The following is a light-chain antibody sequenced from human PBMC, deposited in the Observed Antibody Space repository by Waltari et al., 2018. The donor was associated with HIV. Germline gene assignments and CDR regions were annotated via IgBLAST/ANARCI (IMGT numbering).Light chain of an antibody. Sequence: DTQMTQSPSSLSASLGDRITITCRASQDISNYLNWYQQKSGRAPKLLIFDASNLETGVPPRFSGGGSGTDFTFTISSLQPEDFGTYYCHQYGNVPYTFGQGTKLEIK. CDR2: DAS. CDR3: HQYGNVPYT. CDR1: QDISNY. V-gene: IGKV1-33*01. J-gene: IGKJ2*01.